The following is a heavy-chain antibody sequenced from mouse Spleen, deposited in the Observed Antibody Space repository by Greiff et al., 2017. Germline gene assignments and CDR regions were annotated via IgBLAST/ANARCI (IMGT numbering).Heavy chain of an antibody. CDR3: AEDYYGNSAWFAY. CDR2: IWRGGST. V-gene: IGHV2-5*01. J-gene: IGHJ3*01. CDR1: GFSLTSYG. Sequence: QVQLQQSGPGLVQPSQSLSITCTVSGFSLTSYGVHWVRRSPGKGLEWLGVIWRGGSTDYNAAFMSRLSITKDNSKSQVFFKMNSLQADDTAIYYCAEDYYGNSAWFAYWGQGTLVTVSA. D-gene: IGHD2-1*01.